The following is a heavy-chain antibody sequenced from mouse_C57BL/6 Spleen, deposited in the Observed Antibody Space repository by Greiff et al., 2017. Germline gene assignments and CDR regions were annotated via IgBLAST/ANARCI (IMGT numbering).Heavy chain of an antibody. J-gene: IGHJ2*01. CDR1: GFTFSDYG. Sequence: EVKLVESGGGLVKPGGSLKLSCAASGFTFSDYGMHWVRQAPEKGLEWVAYISSGSSTIYYAATVKGRFTISRDNAKTTLFLQMTSLRSEDTAMYYCATLNWGFDYWGQGTTLTVSS. CDR3: ATLNWGFDY. CDR2: ISSGSSTI. V-gene: IGHV5-17*01. D-gene: IGHD4-1*01.